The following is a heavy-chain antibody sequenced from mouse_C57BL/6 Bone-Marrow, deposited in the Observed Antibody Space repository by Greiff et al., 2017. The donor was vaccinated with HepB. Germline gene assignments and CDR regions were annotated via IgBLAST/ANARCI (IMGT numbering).Heavy chain of an antibody. V-gene: IGHV5-12*01. D-gene: IGHD1-1*01. J-gene: IGHJ3*01. Sequence: EVKVVESGGGLVQPGGSLKLSCAASGFTFSDYYMYWVRQTPEKRLEWVAYISNGGGSTYYPDTVKGRFTISRDNAKNTLYLQMSRLKSEDTAMYYCASPYSWFAYWGQGTLVTVSA. CDR1: GFTFSDYY. CDR2: ISNGGGST. CDR3: ASPYSWFAY.